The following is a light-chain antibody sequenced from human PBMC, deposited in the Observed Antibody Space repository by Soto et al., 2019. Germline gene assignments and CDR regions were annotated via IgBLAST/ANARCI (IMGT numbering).Light chain of an antibody. V-gene: IGKV1-39*01. CDR3: QHSNSNPQT. J-gene: IGKJ1*01. CDR2: TAS. CDR1: QTIRTY. Sequence: DIQMTQSPSSLSASVGDRVTITCRASQTIRTYLNWYQQQPGIAPKLLIYTASTLQSGVPSRFSGSGSGTEFTLTISSLQPEDFATYYCQHSNSNPQTFGQGTKVDIK.